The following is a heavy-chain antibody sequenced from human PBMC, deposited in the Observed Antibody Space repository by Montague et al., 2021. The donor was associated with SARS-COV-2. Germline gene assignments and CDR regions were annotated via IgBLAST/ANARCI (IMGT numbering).Heavy chain of an antibody. CDR1: GFALSDYY. V-gene: IGHV3-11*05. CDR3: ARDKTHCSGGSCYNYDMDV. CDR2: MSGGNSYT. Sequence: SLRLSCAASGFALSDYYMTWIRQAPGKGLEWISYMSGGNSYTDYADSVKGRFTISRDKAKNSLYLQMNSLRAEDAAVYYCARDKTHCSGGSCYNYDMDVWGQGTPVTVSS. J-gene: IGHJ6*02. D-gene: IGHD2-15*01.